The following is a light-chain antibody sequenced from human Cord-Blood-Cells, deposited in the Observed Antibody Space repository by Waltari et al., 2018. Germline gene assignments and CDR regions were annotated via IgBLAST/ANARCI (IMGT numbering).Light chain of an antibody. Sequence: EIVITQSPATLSVSTGDRATLFCRASPSVSSNLAWYQQKPGQAPRLLIYGASTRATGIPARCSGSGSGTEFTLTISSLQSEDFAVYYCQQYNNWPPWTFGQGTKVEIK. CDR2: GAS. V-gene: IGKV3-15*01. CDR1: PSVSSN. J-gene: IGKJ1*01. CDR3: QQYNNWPPWT.